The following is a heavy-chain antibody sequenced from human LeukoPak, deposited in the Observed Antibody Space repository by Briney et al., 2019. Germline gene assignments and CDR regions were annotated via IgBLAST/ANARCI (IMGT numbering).Heavy chain of an antibody. V-gene: IGHV4-34*01. CDR2: INHSGNT. CDR1: GGSFSGYY. D-gene: IGHD5-18*01. CDR3: ACAAGYSYDNWLDH. J-gene: IGHJ5*02. Sequence: SSETLSLTCAVYGGSFSGYYWSWIRQAPGKGLEWIGEINHSGNTNYNPSLESRVTISLDTSKNQFSLKLNSVTAADTAVYYCACAAGYSYDNWLDHWGQGTLVTVSS.